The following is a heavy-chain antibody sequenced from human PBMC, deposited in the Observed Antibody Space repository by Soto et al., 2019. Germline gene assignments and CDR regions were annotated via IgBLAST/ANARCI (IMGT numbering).Heavy chain of an antibody. V-gene: IGHV4-39*01. J-gene: IGHJ4*02. Sequence: PSETLSLTCTVSGGSISSSSYYWGWIRQPPGKGLEWIGSIYYSGSTYYNPSLKSRVTISVDTSKNQFSLKLSSVTAADTAVYYCARRDYSNYFWGQGTLVTVSS. CDR3: ARRDYSNYF. D-gene: IGHD4-4*01. CDR1: GGSISSSSYY. CDR2: IYYSGST.